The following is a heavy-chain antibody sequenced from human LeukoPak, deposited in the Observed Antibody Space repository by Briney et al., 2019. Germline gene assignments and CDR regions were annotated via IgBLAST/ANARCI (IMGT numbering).Heavy chain of an antibody. CDR3: ARLPITMVREVIISDAFDI. V-gene: IGHV5-51*01. Sequence: GESLKISCKGSGYSFTSYWIGWVRQMPGKGLEWMGIIYPGDSDTRYSPSFQGQVTISADKSISTAYLQWSSLKASDTAMYYCARLPITMVREVIISDAFDIWGQGTMVTVSS. D-gene: IGHD3-10*01. CDR1: GYSFTSYW. CDR2: IYPGDSDT. J-gene: IGHJ3*02.